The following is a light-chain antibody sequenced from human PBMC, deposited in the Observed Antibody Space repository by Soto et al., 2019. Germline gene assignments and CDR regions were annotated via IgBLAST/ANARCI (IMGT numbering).Light chain of an antibody. CDR3: QQRRVWPLT. J-gene: IGKJ4*01. V-gene: IGKV3-11*01. Sequence: VLTQSPAILSLSPGERATLFCRASQSVTNYLAWYQQRPGQAPRLLFYDSSSRATGIPARFSASGSGTDFNLTISSLEFEDFAVYYCQQRRVWPLTFGGGTKVEIK. CDR2: DSS. CDR1: QSVTNY.